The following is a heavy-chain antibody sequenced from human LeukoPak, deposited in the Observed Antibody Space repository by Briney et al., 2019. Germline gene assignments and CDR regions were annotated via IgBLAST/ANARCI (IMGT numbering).Heavy chain of an antibody. Sequence: SETLPLTCAVYGGSFSGYYWSWIRQPPGKGLEWIGEINHSGSTNYNPSLKSRVTISVDTSKNQFSLKLSSVTAADTAVYYCARIGYGDYSDYWGQGTLVTVSS. D-gene: IGHD4-17*01. J-gene: IGHJ4*02. CDR3: ARIGYGDYSDY. CDR1: GGSFSGYY. CDR2: INHSGST. V-gene: IGHV4-34*01.